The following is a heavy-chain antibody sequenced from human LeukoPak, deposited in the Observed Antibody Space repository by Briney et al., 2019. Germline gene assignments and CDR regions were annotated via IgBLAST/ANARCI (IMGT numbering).Heavy chain of an antibody. CDR2: IYADGGT. J-gene: IGHJ4*02. CDR3: ARLASRSY. CDR1: GFTVSTNF. D-gene: IGHD6-6*01. Sequence: GGSLRLSCEVSGFTVSTNFMSWVRQAPGKGPEWVSIIYADGGTKYADSVKGRFTISRDTSKNTFSLQMNNLRAEDTAVYYCARLASRSYWGQGTLVAVSS. V-gene: IGHV3-53*01.